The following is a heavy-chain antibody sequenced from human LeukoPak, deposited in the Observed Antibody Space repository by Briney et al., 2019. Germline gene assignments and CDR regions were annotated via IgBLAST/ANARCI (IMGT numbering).Heavy chain of an antibody. CDR1: GGSISSSSYY. CDR3: ARRGPTNWFDP. Sequence: SETLSLTCTVSGGSISSSSYYWGWIRQPPGKGLEWIGSIYYSGSTYYNPSLKSRVTISVDTSKNQFSLKLSSVTAADTAVYYCARRGPTNWFDPWGQGTLVTVSS. V-gene: IGHV4-39*07. J-gene: IGHJ5*02. CDR2: IYYSGST.